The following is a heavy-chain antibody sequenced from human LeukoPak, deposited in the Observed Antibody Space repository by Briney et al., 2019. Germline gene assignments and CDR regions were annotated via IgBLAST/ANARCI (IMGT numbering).Heavy chain of an antibody. D-gene: IGHD5-24*01. J-gene: IGHJ4*02. CDR1: GYTFTSYY. Sequence: ASVKVSCKASGYTFTSYYMHWVRQAPGQGLEWVGIINPSGGSTSYAQKFQGRVTMTRDTSTSTVYMELSSLRSEDTAVYYCARDKGSRDGYNYGFDYWGQGTLVTVSS. CDR2: INPSGGST. CDR3: ARDKGSRDGYNYGFDY. V-gene: IGHV1-46*01.